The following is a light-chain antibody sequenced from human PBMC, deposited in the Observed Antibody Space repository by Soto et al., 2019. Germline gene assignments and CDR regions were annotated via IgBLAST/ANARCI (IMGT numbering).Light chain of an antibody. J-gene: IGKJ1*01. V-gene: IGKV2-24*01. CDR2: QIS. Sequence: DVVLTQTPLSSPVTLGQPASISCRSSQSLVYSDGNTYLSWLQQRPGQPPRLLIYQISNRFSGVPDRFSGSGAGTDFTLKISRVEAEDVWVYYCMQFAHFPRTFGQGTKVEIK. CDR3: MQFAHFPRT. CDR1: QSLVYSDGNTY.